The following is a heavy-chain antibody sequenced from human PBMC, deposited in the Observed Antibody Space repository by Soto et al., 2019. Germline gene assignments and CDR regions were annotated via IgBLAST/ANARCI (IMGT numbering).Heavy chain of an antibody. CDR3: ARDHRPIAAAGLYYFDY. CDR2: INPSGGST. CDR1: GYTFNSYY. Sequence: ASVKVSCKASGYTFNSYYMHWVRQAPGQGLEWMGIINPSGGSTSYAQKFQGRVTMTRDTSTSTVYMELSSLRSEDTAVYYCARDHRPIAAAGLYYFDYWGQGTLVTVSS. J-gene: IGHJ4*02. V-gene: IGHV1-46*02. D-gene: IGHD6-13*01.